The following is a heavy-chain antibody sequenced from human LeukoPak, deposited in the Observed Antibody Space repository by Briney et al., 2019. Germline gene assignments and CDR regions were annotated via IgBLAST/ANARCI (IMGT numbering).Heavy chain of an antibody. Sequence: PSETLSLTCTVSGGSISSSSYYWGWIRQPPGKGLEWIGTIYYSGSTYYNPSLKSRVTISVDTSKNQFSLKLSSVTAADTAVYYCARPGGSGSYYTHPFDYWGQGTLVTVSS. CDR3: ARPGGSGSYYTHPFDY. CDR2: IYYSGST. CDR1: GGSISSSSYY. D-gene: IGHD3-10*01. V-gene: IGHV4-39*01. J-gene: IGHJ4*02.